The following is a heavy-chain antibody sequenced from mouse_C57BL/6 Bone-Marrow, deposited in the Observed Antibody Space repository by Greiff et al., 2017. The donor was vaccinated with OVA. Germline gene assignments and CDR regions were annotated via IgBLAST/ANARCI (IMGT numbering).Heavy chain of an antibody. Sequence: EVQLQQSGPELVKPGASVKISCKASGYSFTDYNMNWVKQSNGKSLEWIGVINPNYGTTSYNQKFKGKATLTVDQSSSTAYMQLNSLTSEDSAVYYCSFYYGSGYRYLDVWGRGTTVTVSS. V-gene: IGHV1-39*01. CDR2: INPNYGTT. CDR3: SFYYGSGYRYLDV. CDR1: GYSFTDYN. J-gene: IGHJ1*03. D-gene: IGHD1-1*01.